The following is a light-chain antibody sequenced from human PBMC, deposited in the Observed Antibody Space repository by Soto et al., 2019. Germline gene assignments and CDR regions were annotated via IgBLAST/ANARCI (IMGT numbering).Light chain of an antibody. V-gene: IGKV1-39*01. CDR2: ASS. Sequence: DIQMTQAPSSLSASVGDRVTITCRASQSIRSYLNWYQQKPGKAPKLLIYASSSLQSGVPSRFSGSGSGTDFTLNISRLQPEDFATGYCQPSYSTPRTFGQGTKVEIK. CDR1: QSIRSY. J-gene: IGKJ1*01. CDR3: QPSYSTPRT.